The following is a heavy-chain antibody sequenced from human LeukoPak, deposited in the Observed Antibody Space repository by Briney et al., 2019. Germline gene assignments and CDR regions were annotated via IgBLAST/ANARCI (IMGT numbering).Heavy chain of an antibody. CDR3: AKDLAVPAAMIDY. V-gene: IGHV3-23*01. CDR1: GFTFSSYA. J-gene: IGHJ4*02. CDR2: ISGSGGST. D-gene: IGHD2-2*01. Sequence: AGGSLRLSCAASGFTFSSYAMSWVRQAPGKGLEWVSAISGSGGSTYYADSVKGRFTISRDNSKNTLYLQMNSLGAEDTAVYYCAKDLAVPAAMIDYWGQGTLVTVSS.